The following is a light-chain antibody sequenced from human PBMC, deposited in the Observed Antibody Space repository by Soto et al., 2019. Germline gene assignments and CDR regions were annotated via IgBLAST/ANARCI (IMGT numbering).Light chain of an antibody. V-gene: IGKV1-5*03. CDR2: KAS. Sequence: DIQMTQSPSTLSASVGERVNITCRASQSVSHFLAWYQQKPGKAPKLLIYKASTLESGVPARFSGSGSGTEFTLTISSLQPDDFGTYYCQQFNSYWWTFGQGTKVDIK. CDR3: QQFNSYWWT. CDR1: QSVSHF. J-gene: IGKJ1*01.